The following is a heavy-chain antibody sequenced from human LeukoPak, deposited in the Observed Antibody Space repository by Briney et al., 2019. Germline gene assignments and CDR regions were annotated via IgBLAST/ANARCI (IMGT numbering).Heavy chain of an antibody. CDR3: TTDDVETAMMIMVTKWYGYDAFDY. CDR1: GFTFSNAW. V-gene: IGHV3-15*01. D-gene: IGHD5-18*01. CDR2: IKSKTDGGTT. Sequence: PGGSLRLSCAASGFTFSNAWMSWVRQAPGKGLEWVGRIKSKTDGGTTDYAAPVKGRFTISRDDSKNTLYLQMNSLKTEDTAVYYCTTDDVETAMMIMVTKWYGYDAFDYWGQGTLVTVSS. J-gene: IGHJ4*02.